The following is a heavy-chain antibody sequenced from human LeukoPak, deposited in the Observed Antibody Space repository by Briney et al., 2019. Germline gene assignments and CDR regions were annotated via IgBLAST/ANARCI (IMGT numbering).Heavy chain of an antibody. CDR1: GFTFSSYA. J-gene: IGHJ2*01. CDR2: ISGSGGDT. D-gene: IGHD2-8*01. V-gene: IGHV3-23*01. CDR3: AKGGKDILPREVDL. Sequence: PGGSLRLSCAASGFTFSSYAMSWVRQAPGKGLEWVSVISGSGGDTYYADSVKGRFTISRDNSKNTLYLQMNSLRAEDTAVYYCAKGGKDILPREVDLWGRGTLVTVSS.